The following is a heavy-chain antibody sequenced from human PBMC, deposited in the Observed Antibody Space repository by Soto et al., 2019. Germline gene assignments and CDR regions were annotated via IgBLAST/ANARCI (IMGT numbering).Heavy chain of an antibody. CDR3: ARVKRYFDWLSPLDY. V-gene: IGHV1-3*01. J-gene: IGHJ4*02. Sequence: QVQLVQSGAEVKKPGASVKVSCKASGYTFTSYAMHWVRQAPGQRLEWMGWINADNGNTKYSQKFQGRVTITRDTSASTAYMELSSLRSEDTAVYYCARVKRYFDWLSPLDYWGQGTLVTVSS. CDR1: GYTFTSYA. CDR2: INADNGNT. D-gene: IGHD3-9*01.